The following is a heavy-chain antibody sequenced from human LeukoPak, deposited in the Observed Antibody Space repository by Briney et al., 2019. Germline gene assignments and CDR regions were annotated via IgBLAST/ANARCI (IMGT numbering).Heavy chain of an antibody. CDR3: ARNIVGPRQVDY. J-gene: IGHJ4*02. CDR1: GGSISSYY. CDR2: ISYSGST. D-gene: IGHD1-26*01. V-gene: IGHV4-59*01. Sequence: SETLSLTCTVSGGSISSYYWSWIRQPPGKGLEWIGYISYSGSTNYNPSLKSRVTISVDTSKSQFSLKLSSVTAADTAIYYCARNIVGPRQVDYWGQGTLVTVSS.